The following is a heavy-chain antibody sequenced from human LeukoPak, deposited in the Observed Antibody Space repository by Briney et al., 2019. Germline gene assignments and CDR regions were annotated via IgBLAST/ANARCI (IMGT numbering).Heavy chain of an antibody. Sequence: GGSLRLSCAASGFTFASYAMNWVSQAPGKGLEWVSTTSGSGGSTYYADSVKGRFTISRDNSKNTLYLQMNSLRVEDTAVYYCAKMSGTFRPLDYWGQGTLVTVSS. J-gene: IGHJ4*02. CDR2: TSGSGGST. V-gene: IGHV3-23*01. CDR1: GFTFASYA. CDR3: AKMSGTFRPLDY. D-gene: IGHD1-26*01.